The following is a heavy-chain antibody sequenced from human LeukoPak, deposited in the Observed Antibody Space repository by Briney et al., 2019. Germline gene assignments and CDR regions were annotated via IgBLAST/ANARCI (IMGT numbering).Heavy chain of an antibody. CDR3: AGRSGSYSA. D-gene: IGHD1-26*01. V-gene: IGHV4-39*01. Sequence: SETLSLTCTVSAGSISSSSHYWDWIRQPPGKGLEWIGSIYYRGSTYYNPSLQSRVTTYVDTSKNQFSLRLSSVTAADTAVYYCAGRSGSYSAWGQGALVTASS. CDR1: AGSISSSSHY. J-gene: IGHJ5*02. CDR2: IYYRGST.